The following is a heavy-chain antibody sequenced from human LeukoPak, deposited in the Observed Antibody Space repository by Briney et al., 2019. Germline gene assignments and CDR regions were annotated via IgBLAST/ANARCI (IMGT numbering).Heavy chain of an antibody. J-gene: IGHJ4*02. CDR1: GYTLTELS. Sequence: ASVKVSCXVSGYTLTELSMHWVRQAPGKGLAWMGGLDPEDGETIYAQKFQGRVTMTEDTSTDTAYMELSSLRSEDTAVYYCATDPPSSGYYTGFDYWGQGTLVTVSS. CDR3: ATDPPSSGYYTGFDY. CDR2: LDPEDGET. D-gene: IGHD3-22*01. V-gene: IGHV1-24*01.